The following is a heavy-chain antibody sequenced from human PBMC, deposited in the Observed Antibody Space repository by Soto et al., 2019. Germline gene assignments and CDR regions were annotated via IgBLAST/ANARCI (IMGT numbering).Heavy chain of an antibody. CDR3: ARAPLVVVPAANFDY. CDR2: IYPGDSDT. CDR1: GYSFTSYW. D-gene: IGHD2-2*01. Sequence: GESLKISCKGSGYSFTSYWIGWVRQMPGKGLEWMGIIYPGDSDTRYSPSFQGQVTISADKSISTAYLQWSSLKASDTAMYYCARAPLVVVPAANFDYWGRGTLVTVSS. J-gene: IGHJ4*02. V-gene: IGHV5-51*01.